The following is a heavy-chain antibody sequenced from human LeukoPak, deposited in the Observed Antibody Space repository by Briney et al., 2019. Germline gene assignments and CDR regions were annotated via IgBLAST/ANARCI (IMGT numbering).Heavy chain of an antibody. D-gene: IGHD6-13*01. Sequence: GGSLRLSCAASGFTFDDYAMHWVRQAPGKGLEWVSGISWNSGSIGYADSVKGRFTISRDNAKNSLCLQMNSLRAEDMALYYCAKEGSIAAAGSFDYWGQGTLVTVSS. J-gene: IGHJ4*02. CDR1: GFTFDDYA. V-gene: IGHV3-9*03. CDR2: ISWNSGSI. CDR3: AKEGSIAAAGSFDY.